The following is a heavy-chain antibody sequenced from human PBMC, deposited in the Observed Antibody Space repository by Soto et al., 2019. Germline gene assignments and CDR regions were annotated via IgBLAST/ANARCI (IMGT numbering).Heavy chain of an antibody. V-gene: IGHV4-30-4*01. D-gene: IGHD5-18*01. CDR1: GGSISSGDYY. Sequence: SETLSLTCTVSGGSISSGDYYWSWIRQPPGKGLEWIGYIYYSGSTYYNPSRKSRVTISVDTSKNQFSLKLSPVTAADTAVYYCAREGGYSYGWMGYYGMDVWGQGTTVTVSS. CDR3: AREGGYSYGWMGYYGMDV. J-gene: IGHJ6*02. CDR2: IYYSGST.